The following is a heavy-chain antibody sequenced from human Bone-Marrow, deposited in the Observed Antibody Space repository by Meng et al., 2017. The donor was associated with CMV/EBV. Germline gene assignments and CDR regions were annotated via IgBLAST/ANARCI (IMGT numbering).Heavy chain of an antibody. D-gene: IGHD2-8*01. V-gene: IGHV3-20*04. Sequence: GGSLRLSCAASGFTFDDYGMSWVRQAPGKGLEWVSGINWNSGSTGYADSVKGRFTISRDNAKNSLYLQMNSLRAEDTAVYYCAKDHRMTNYGMDVWGQETTVSVSS. J-gene: IGHJ6*02. CDR2: INWNSGST. CDR3: AKDHRMTNYGMDV. CDR1: GFTFDDYG.